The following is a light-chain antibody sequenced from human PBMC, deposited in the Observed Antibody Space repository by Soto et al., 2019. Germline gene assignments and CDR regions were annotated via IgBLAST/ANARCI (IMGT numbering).Light chain of an antibody. CDR1: QGVSIW. CDR2: AAS. CDR3: QQTNRFPPI. V-gene: IGKV1-12*01. Sequence: DIQMTQSPSSVSASVGDRVTITCRASQGVSIWLAWYQQKPGTAPKLLIYAASNLQRGVPPRFSGSGSGTHFSLTISSLQPEDFATYYCQQTNRFPPIFGGGTKVDIK. J-gene: IGKJ4*01.